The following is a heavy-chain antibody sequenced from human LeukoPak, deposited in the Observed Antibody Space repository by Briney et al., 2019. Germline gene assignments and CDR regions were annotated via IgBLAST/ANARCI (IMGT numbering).Heavy chain of an antibody. Sequence: SETLSLTCTVSGGSISSSSYYWGWIRQPPGKGLEWIVSIYYSGSTYYNPSLKSRVTISVDTSKNQFPLKLSSVTAADTAVYYCARQLGYCSSTRCYADKVDYWGQGTLVTVSS. CDR1: GGSISSSSYY. CDR2: IYYSGST. D-gene: IGHD2-2*01. J-gene: IGHJ4*02. V-gene: IGHV4-39*01. CDR3: ARQLGYCSSTRCYADKVDY.